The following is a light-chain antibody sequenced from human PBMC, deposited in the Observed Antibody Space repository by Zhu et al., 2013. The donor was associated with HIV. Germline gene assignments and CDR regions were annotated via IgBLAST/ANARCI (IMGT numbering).Light chain of an antibody. CDR3: QQYNDWPPYT. CDR2: ASS. Sequence: EIVLTQSPGTLSLSPGERATLSCRASQSISSSSLAWYQQKPGQAPRLLMYASSMGATDIPHRFSGSGSGTEFTLTISNLQSEDFAVYYCQQYNDWPPYTFGQGTKVEI. CDR1: QSISSS. J-gene: IGKJ2*01. V-gene: IGKV3-15*01.